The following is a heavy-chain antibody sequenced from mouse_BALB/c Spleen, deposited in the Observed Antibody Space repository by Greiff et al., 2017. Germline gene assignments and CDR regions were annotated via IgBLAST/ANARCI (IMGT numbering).Heavy chain of an antibody. Sequence: EVQGVESGGGLVKPGGSLKLSCAASGFTFSSYAMSWVRQTPEKRLEWVASISSGGSTYYPDSVKGRFTISRDNARNILYLQMSSLRSEDTAMYYCARDPFTTVVEGYFDYWGQGTTLTVSS. V-gene: IGHV5-6-5*01. J-gene: IGHJ2*01. D-gene: IGHD1-1*01. CDR2: ISSGGST. CDR1: GFTFSSYA. CDR3: ARDPFTTVVEGYFDY.